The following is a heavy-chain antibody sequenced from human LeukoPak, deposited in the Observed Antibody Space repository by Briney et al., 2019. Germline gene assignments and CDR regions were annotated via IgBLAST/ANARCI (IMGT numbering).Heavy chain of an antibody. V-gene: IGHV3-33*01. CDR2: IWYDGGNK. D-gene: IGHD3-16*01. CDR3: ARVNTNYYVPVNYGMDV. J-gene: IGHJ6*02. CDR1: GFTFNSYG. Sequence: PGRSLRLSCAASGFTFNSYGMHWVRQAPGKGLEWVALIWYDGGNKYYADSVKGRSTISRDNSQNTLYLQMNSLRAEDTAVYYCARVNTNYYVPVNYGMDVWGQGTTVTVSS.